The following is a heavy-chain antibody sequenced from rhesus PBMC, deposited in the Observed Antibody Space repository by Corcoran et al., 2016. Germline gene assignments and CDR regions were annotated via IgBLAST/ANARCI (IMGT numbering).Heavy chain of an antibody. CDR2: INGNSGST. CDR3: ARPLWTGAFLFGY. D-gene: IGHD3-3*01. CDR1: GGSFSSYW. J-gene: IGHJ4*01. Sequence: QVQLQESGPGLVKPSETLSLTCAVSGGSFSSYWWSWIRQPPGKGLEWIGEINGNSGSTNYNPSLKSRVTISKDASKNQFSLKLSSGTAADTAVYYCARPLWTGAFLFGYWGQGVLVTVSS. V-gene: IGHV4-80*01.